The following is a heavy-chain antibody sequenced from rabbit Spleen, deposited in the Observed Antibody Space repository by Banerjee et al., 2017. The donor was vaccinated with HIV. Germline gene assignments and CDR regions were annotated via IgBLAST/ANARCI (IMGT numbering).Heavy chain of an antibody. V-gene: IGHV1S45*01. CDR2: IAGTSSGFT. D-gene: IGHD8-1*01. CDR3: ARDTGSSFSTYGMDL. J-gene: IGHJ6*01. CDR1: GFSFSNKVV. Sequence: QEQLVESGGGLVKPEGSLKLSCTASGFSFSNKVVMCWVRQAPGKGLEWISCIAGTSSGFTYSATWAKGRFTCSKTSSTTVTLHMTSLTVADTATYFCARDTGSSFSTYGMDLWGPGTLVTVS.